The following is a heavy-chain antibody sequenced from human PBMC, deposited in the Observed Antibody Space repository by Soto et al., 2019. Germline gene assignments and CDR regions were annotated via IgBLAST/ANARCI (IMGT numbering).Heavy chain of an antibody. CDR2: IYYSGNT. CDR3: ARRYGSAFDI. J-gene: IGHJ3*02. V-gene: IGHV4-59*01. D-gene: IGHD3-10*01. Sequence: PSETLSLTCTVSGGSLSSYYWTWIRQPPGKGLEWIGYIYYSGNTNYNPSLKSRVTISVDTSKNQFSLKLSSVTAADTAVYYCARRYGSAFDIWGQGTMVTVSS. CDR1: GGSLSSYY.